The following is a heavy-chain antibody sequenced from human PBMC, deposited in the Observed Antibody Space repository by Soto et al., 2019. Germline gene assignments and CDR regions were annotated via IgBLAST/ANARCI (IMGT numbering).Heavy chain of an antibody. CDR3: ARGDASSGTYWFDY. V-gene: IGHV1-46*01. D-gene: IGHD3-10*01. Sequence: VQLLQSGTEVKKSGASVKISCHASGYTFFAYYMNWVRQAPGQGLEWMGMINPSGGTATYAQRVRDRLRVTRDTAARTFYMELRTLRPEDTAVYSGARGDASSGTYWFDYWGQGTLVTASA. CDR2: INPSGGTA. CDR1: GYTFFAYY. J-gene: IGHJ4*02.